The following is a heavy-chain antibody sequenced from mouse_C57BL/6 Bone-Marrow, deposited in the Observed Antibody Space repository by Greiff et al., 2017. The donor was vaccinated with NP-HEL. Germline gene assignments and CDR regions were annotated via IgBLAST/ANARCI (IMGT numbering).Heavy chain of an antibody. CDR2: IDPDTGAT. V-gene: IGHV1-15*01. D-gene: IGHD1-1*01. CDR3: ASEDDGSSCCWCLDV. Sequence: QVQLQQSGAELVRPGASVTLSCKASGYTFTDYEMHWVKQTPVHGLEWIGAIDPDTGATAYNQKFKGKAILTADKSSSTAYMELRSLTSEDSAVYYGASEDDGSSCCWCLDVWGTGTTVTVSS. CDR1: GYTFTDYE. J-gene: IGHJ1*03.